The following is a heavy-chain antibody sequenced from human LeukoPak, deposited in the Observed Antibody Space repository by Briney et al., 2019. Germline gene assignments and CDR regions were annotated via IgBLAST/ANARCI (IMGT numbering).Heavy chain of an antibody. D-gene: IGHD5-18*01. CDR3: AIHNNYAFED. Sequence: GESLQISCEASGYSFISYWIGWVRQLPGKGLEWVAIIHPGNSETRYSPSFQGQLSISADKSISTAFLQWSSLKASDTAMYYCAIHNNYAFEDLGQGTLVAVSS. CDR2: IHPGNSET. CDR1: GYSFISYW. V-gene: IGHV5-51*01. J-gene: IGHJ4*02.